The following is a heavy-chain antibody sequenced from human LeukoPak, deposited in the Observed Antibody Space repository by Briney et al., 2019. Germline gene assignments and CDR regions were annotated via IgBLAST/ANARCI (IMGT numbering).Heavy chain of an antibody. V-gene: IGHV1-2*02. D-gene: IGHD1-26*01. CDR2: INPNNGGT. CDR1: GYTFTSYG. CDR3: ARWGRGSYYAPFFDY. Sequence: ASVKVSCKASGYTFTSYGISWVRQAPGQGLEWMGWINPNNGGTNYAQKFQGRVTMTRDTSISTAYMELSRLRSDDTAVYYCARWGRGSYYAPFFDYWGQGTLVTVSS. J-gene: IGHJ4*02.